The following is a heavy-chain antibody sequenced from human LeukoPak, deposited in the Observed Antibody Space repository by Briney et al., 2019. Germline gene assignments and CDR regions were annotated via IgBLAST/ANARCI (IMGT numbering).Heavy chain of an antibody. Sequence: GRSLRLSCAASEFTFRTYGMHWVRQAPGKGLEWVAVISYDGSNKYYADSVKGRFTISRDNSKNTLYLQMNSLRAEDTAVYYCAKEYVTIFGVVTYMDVWGKGTTVTVSS. D-gene: IGHD3-3*01. J-gene: IGHJ6*03. CDR1: EFTFRTYG. CDR3: AKEYVTIFGVVTYMDV. V-gene: IGHV3-30*18. CDR2: ISYDGSNK.